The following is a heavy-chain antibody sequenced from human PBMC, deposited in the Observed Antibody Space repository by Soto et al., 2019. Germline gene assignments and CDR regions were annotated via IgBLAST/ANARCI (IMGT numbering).Heavy chain of an antibody. D-gene: IGHD3-22*01. J-gene: IGHJ6*02. CDR3: TTAPGITMIVVVTHYGMDV. V-gene: IGHV3-15*01. CDR2: IKSKTDGGTT. Sequence: GGSLRLSCAASGFTFSNAWMSWVRQAPGKGLEWVGRIKSKTDGGTTDYAAPVKGRFTISRDDSKNTLYLQMNGLKTEDTAVYYCTTAPGITMIVVVTHYGMDVWGQGTTVIVSS. CDR1: GFTFSNAW.